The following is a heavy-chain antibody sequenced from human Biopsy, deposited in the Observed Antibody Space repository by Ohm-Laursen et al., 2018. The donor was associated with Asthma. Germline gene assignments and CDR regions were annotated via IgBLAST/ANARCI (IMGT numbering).Heavy chain of an antibody. V-gene: IGHV4-39*01. CDR3: VRGSSSWHHGPFHYYYGLDV. J-gene: IGHJ6*02. CDR2: IYYSGTT. Sequence: SDTLSLTCSLSSGSGGYMRSGNYYWGWIRQPPGKGLEWIGCIYYSGTTYYTPSLESRVTVSADTSKNQFSLKLTSVTAADTAVYYCVRGSSSWHHGPFHYYYGLDVWGQGTAATVSS. CDR1: SGSGGYMRSGNYY. D-gene: IGHD6-13*01.